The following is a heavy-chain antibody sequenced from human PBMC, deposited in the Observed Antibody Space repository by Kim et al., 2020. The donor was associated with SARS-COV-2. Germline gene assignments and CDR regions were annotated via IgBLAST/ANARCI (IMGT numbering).Heavy chain of an antibody. CDR3: ARADYWGNSFVDALDI. V-gene: IGHV3-48*03. CDR1: GFTLSSYV. CDR2: IDLSGSII. D-gene: IGHD4-17*01. Sequence: GGSLRLSCAASGFTLSSYVMNWVRQAPGKGLVWVSHIDLSGSIIYYADSVKGRFTISRDNAKNSLYLQMNSLRAEDTAIYYCARADYWGNSFVDALDIWGRGTRDPVPS. J-gene: IGHJ3*02.